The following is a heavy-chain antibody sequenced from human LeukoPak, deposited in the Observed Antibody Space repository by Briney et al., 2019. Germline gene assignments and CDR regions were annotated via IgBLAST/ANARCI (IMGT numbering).Heavy chain of an antibody. D-gene: IGHD3-10*01. CDR3: ASHYYGSGSYYNGFDS. CDR1: GGSISSYKW. CDR2: IHHSGST. V-gene: IGHV4-4*02. J-gene: IGHJ4*02. Sequence: SETLSLTCAVSGGSISSYKWWSWVRQPPGKGLEWIGEIHHSGSTNYNPSLKSRVTISVDKSKNQFSLKLSSVTAADTAVYYCASHYYGSGSYYNGFDSWGQGTLVTVSS.